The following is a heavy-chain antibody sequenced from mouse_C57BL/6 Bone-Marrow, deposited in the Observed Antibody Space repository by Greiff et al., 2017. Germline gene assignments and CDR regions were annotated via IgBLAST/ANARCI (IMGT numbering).Heavy chain of an antibody. Sequence: QVQLQQSGPGLVQPSQSLSITCTVSGFSLTSYGVHWVRQSPGKGLEWLGVIWRGGSTDYNAAFMSRLSITKDNSKSQVFFKMNSLEADDTAICYSAKRGSYAMDDWGQGTSVTVSS. CDR3: AKRGSYAMDD. CDR2: IWRGGST. V-gene: IGHV2-5*01. CDR1: GFSLTSYG. J-gene: IGHJ4*01.